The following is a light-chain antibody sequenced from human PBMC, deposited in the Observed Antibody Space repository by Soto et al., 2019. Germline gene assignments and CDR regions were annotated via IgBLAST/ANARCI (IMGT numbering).Light chain of an antibody. V-gene: IGKV3-20*01. Sequence: ESVLTQSPGTLSLSPGERATLSCRASQNVGSRFLAWYQQKPGQAPRLLIYGTSNRATGIPDRFSGSGSGTDFSLTISSLEPGDLAVYYCQQYGSSPRTFGQGTKVDI. J-gene: IGKJ1*01. CDR2: GTS. CDR1: QNVGSRF. CDR3: QQYGSSPRT.